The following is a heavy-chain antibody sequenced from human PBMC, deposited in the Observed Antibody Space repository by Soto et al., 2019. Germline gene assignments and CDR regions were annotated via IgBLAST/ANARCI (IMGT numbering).Heavy chain of an antibody. V-gene: IGHV4-61*03. Sequence: QVQLQESGPGLVKPSESLSLTCSISGGSVSNASFYWTWLRQAPGTGLEYIGYIFYTEVTNYNPSVSSRVTIYLDTSKNHFSLMLTSMTAADTAVYYCVRVLDSSWYADLWGRGTLVTVSS. CDR1: GGSVSNASFY. D-gene: IGHD3-22*01. CDR2: IFYTEVT. J-gene: IGHJ2*01. CDR3: VRVLDSSWYADL.